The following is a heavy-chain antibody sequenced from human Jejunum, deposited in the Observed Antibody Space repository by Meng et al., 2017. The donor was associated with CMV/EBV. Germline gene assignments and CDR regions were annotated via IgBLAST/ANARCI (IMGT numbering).Heavy chain of an antibody. CDR1: GFSFSNHG. D-gene: IGHD6-13*01. Sequence: ASGFSFSNHGMNWGSQAPGMGLEWVALRQYDGRNKDYADSVKSRITISRDNSKNMLYLQMYNLRPEDTAVYYCAKDVFQQLSFHYWGQGTLVTVSS. J-gene: IGHJ1*01. CDR2: RQYDGRNK. CDR3: AKDVFQQLSFHY. V-gene: IGHV3-30*02.